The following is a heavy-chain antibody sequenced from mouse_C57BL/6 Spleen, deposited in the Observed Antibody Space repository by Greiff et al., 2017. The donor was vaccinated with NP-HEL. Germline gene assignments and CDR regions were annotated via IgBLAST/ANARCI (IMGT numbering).Heavy chain of an antibody. CDR3: ARWDLYDGYHAMDY. CDR2: VYPYNGGT. D-gene: IGHD2-3*01. Sequence: DVQLQESGPVLVKPGPSVKISCKASGFTFTDYYMHWVKQSHGKSLEWIGLVYPYNGGTSYNQKFKGKATLTVDTSSSTAYMELNSLTSEDSAVYDCARWDLYDGYHAMDYWGQGTSVTGSS. V-gene: IGHV1-36*01. CDR1: GFTFTDYY. J-gene: IGHJ4*01.